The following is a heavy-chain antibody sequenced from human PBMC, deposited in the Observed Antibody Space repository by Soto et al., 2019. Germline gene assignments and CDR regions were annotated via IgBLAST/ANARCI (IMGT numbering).Heavy chain of an antibody. J-gene: IGHJ3*02. Sequence: ASVKVSCQTSGYAFTSYGITWVRQAPGQGLEWMGWINGYNGNTNYAQKFQGRVLLTTDTSTSKVYMELRSLRSDDTAEYYCARFPSYYYENSAYQIWGTFDIWGQGTMVTVSS. D-gene: IGHD3-22*01. CDR2: INGYNGNT. CDR1: GYAFTSYG. V-gene: IGHV1-18*01. CDR3: ARFPSYYYENSAYQIWGTFDI.